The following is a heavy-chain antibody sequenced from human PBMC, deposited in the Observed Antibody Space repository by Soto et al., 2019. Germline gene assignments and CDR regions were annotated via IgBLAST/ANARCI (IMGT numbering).Heavy chain of an antibody. CDR3: ARDPNPVSLRVNLLYYFDY. V-gene: IGHV1-2*04. CDR1: GYTFTGYY. J-gene: IGHJ4*02. CDR2: INPNSGGT. D-gene: IGHD2-15*01. Sequence: ASVKVSCKASGYTFTGYYMHWVRQAPGQGLEWMGWINPNSGGTNYAQKFQGWVTMTRDTSISTAYMELSRLRSDDTAVYYCARDPNPVSLRVNLLYYFDYWGQGTLVTVSS.